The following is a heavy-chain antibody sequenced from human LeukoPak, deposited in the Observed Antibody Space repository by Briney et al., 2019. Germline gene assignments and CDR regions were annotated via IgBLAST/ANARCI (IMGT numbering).Heavy chain of an antibody. J-gene: IGHJ4*02. CDR3: ATALGSTCLDY. Sequence: GRSLRLSCAASGFTFSGYGIHWVRQAPGKGLEWVAFISYDGSIKYYVDSVKGRFTISRDNSKNTLYLQVNSLRVEDTAFYYCATALGSTCLDYWGQGPLVPVSS. CDR2: ISYDGSIK. V-gene: IGHV3-30*03. D-gene: IGHD6-13*01. CDR1: GFTFSGYG.